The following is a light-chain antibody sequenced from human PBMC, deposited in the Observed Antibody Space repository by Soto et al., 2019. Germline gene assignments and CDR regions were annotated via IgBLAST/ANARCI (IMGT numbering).Light chain of an antibody. J-gene: IGLJ1*01. CDR3: SSFTTYRFYV. CDR1: SNDIGAYDY. V-gene: IGLV2-14*01. Sequence: QSALTQPPSVSGSPGQSITISCTGNSNDIGAYDYVSWYQQHPGKAPRLLIHGVRNRPSGISSRFSASKPGLTASLTISGLQAEDEADYYCSSFTTYRFYVFGPGTKVTVL. CDR2: GVR.